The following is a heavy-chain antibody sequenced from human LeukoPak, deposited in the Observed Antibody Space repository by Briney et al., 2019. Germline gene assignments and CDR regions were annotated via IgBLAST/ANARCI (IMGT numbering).Heavy chain of an antibody. D-gene: IGHD3-16*01. CDR1: GFTFSSYW. CDR2: IKQDGSEK. V-gene: IGHV3-7*03. Sequence: GGSLRLSCAAAGFTFSSYWMSWVREAPGKGLEWVANIKQDGSEKYYVDSVKGRFTISRDNAKNSLYLQMNSLRAEDTAVYYCVRERIMITFGGVRGDAFDIWGQGTMVTVSS. CDR3: VRERIMITFGGVRGDAFDI. J-gene: IGHJ3*02.